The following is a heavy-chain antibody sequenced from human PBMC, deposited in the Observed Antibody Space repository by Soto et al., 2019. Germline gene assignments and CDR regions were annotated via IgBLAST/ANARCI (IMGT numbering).Heavy chain of an antibody. D-gene: IGHD2-15*01. Sequence: SETLSLTCTVSGGSISSGDYYWSWIRQPPGKGLEWIGYIYYSGSTYYNPSLKSRVTISVDTSKNQFSLKLSSVTAADTAVYYCARAGSSGGSFGWFDPWGQGTLVTVSS. CDR2: IYYSGST. CDR1: GGSISSGDYY. J-gene: IGHJ5*02. CDR3: ARAGSSGGSFGWFDP. V-gene: IGHV4-30-4*01.